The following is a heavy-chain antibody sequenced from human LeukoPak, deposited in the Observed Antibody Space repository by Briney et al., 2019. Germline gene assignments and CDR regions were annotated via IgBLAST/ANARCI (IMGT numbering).Heavy chain of an antibody. V-gene: IGHV3-9*01. CDR2: ISWNSGSI. D-gene: IGHD7-27*01. CDR1: GFTFDDYA. CDR3: AKDILNWEGDDAFDI. Sequence: PGGSLRLSSAASGFTFDDYAMHWVRQAPGKGLEWVSGISWNSGSIGYADSVKGRFTISRDNAKNSLYLQMNSLRAEDTALYYCAKDILNWEGDDAFDIWGQGTMVTVSS. J-gene: IGHJ3*02.